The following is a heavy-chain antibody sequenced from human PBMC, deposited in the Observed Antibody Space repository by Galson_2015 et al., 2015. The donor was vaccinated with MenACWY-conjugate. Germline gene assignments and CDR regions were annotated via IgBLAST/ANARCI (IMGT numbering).Heavy chain of an antibody. V-gene: IGHV4-59*08. CDR3: ARRGYFDY. CDR2: ISDSGST. CDR1: GGSISSYY. J-gene: IGHJ4*02. Sequence: SETLSLTCTVSGGSISSYYWSWIRQPPGKGLEWIGYISDSGSTNYNPSLKSRVTMSVDTSNNQFSLKLSSVTAADTAVYYCARRGYFDYWGQGALVTVSS.